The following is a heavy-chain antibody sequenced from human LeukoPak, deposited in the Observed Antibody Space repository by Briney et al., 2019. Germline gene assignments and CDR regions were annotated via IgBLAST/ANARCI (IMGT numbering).Heavy chain of an antibody. CDR3: ARPALGYYYDSSGYYFDY. V-gene: IGHV1-2*02. CDR2: INPNSGGT. J-gene: IGHJ4*02. Sequence: ASVKVSCKASGYTFTGYYMHWVRQAPGQGLEWMGWINPNSGGTNYAQKFQGRVTVTRDTSISTAYMELSRLRSDDTAVYYCARPALGYYYDSSGYYFDYWGQGTLVTVSS. D-gene: IGHD3-22*01. CDR1: GYTFTGYY.